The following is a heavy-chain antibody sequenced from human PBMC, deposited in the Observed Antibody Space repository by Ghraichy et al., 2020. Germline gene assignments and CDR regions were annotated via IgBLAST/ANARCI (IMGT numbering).Heavy chain of an antibody. V-gene: IGHV3-48*03. J-gene: IGHJ4*01. CDR3: ARCDGYGSLFYFDY. CDR1: GFSFLQYE. CDR2: IDVGGTTI. D-gene: IGHD3-10*01. Sequence: GGSLRLSCAASGFSFLQYEMVWLRQAPGKGLGWLSYIDVGGTTIFSADSMKGRFTISRDNTKKSVYLQMSSLRPEDAAIYYCARCDGYGSLFYFDYWANGSMVSVSS.